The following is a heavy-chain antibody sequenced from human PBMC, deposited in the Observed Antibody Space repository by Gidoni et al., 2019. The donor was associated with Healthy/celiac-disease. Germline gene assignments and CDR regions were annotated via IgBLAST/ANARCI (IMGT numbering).Heavy chain of an antibody. D-gene: IGHD3-3*01. V-gene: IGHV3-11*01. CDR3: AKSPYDFWSGTPFDP. J-gene: IGHJ5*02. Sequence: QVQLVESGGGLVKPGGSLGLSCAASGFTFSDYYMSWIRQAPGKGLEWVAYISSSVSTIYYADSVKGRFTSSRDNAKNSLYLQMNSLRAEDTAVYYCAKSPYDFWSGTPFDPWGQGTLVTVSS. CDR1: GFTFSDYY. CDR2: ISSSVSTI.